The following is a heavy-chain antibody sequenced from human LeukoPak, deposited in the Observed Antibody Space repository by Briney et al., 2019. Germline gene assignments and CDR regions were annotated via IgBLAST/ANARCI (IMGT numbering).Heavy chain of an antibody. D-gene: IGHD5-18*01. J-gene: IGHJ4*02. CDR3: AKESDTAMPGTTYFDY. CDR2: ISGSGGST. Sequence: GGSLRLSCAASGFTFSSYAMSWVRQAPGKGLEWVSAISGSGGSTYYADSVKGRFTISRDNSKNTLYLQMNSLRAEDTAVYYCAKESDTAMPGTTYFDYWGQGTLVTVSS. CDR1: GFTFSSYA. V-gene: IGHV3-23*01.